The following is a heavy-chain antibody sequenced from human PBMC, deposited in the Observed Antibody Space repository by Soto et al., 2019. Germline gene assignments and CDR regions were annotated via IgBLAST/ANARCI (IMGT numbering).Heavy chain of an antibody. CDR3: ARAVYYDFSDDYYGMDV. J-gene: IGHJ6*02. Sequence: SETLSLTCTVSGGSISSGGYYWSWIRQHPGKGLEWIGYIYYSGSTYYNPSLKSRVTISVDTSKNQFSLKLSSVTAADTAVYYCARAVYYDFSDDYYGMDVWGQGTTVTVSS. CDR2: IYYSGST. V-gene: IGHV4-31*03. D-gene: IGHD3-3*01. CDR1: GGSISSGGYY.